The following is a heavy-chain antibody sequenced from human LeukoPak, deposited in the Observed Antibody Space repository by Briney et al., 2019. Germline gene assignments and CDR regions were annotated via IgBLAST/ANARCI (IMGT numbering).Heavy chain of an antibody. Sequence: GGSLRLSCAASGFTFSSYAMSWVRQAPGKGLEWVSAISGSGGSTYYADSVKGRFIISRDNSENTLYLQMNSLRADDTAVYYCAKDWSGDYNWSDPWGQGTLVTVSS. J-gene: IGHJ5*02. CDR1: GFTFSSYA. V-gene: IGHV3-23*01. D-gene: IGHD3-3*01. CDR2: ISGSGGST. CDR3: AKDWSGDYNWSDP.